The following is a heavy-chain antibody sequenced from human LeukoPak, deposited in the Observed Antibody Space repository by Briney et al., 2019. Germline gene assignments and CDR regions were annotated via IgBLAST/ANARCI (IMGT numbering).Heavy chain of an antibody. CDR1: GYTFTTYD. V-gene: IGHV1-8*01. CDR3: ARGVVLRYFDWLVGFDY. Sequence: VASVKVSCKASGYTFTTYDINWVRQATGQGLEWMRWMNPNIGNTGYAQKFQGRVAMTRNTSIGTAYMELSSLRSEDTAVYYCARGVVLRYFDWLVGFDYWGQGTLVTVSS. J-gene: IGHJ4*02. CDR2: MNPNIGNT. D-gene: IGHD3-9*01.